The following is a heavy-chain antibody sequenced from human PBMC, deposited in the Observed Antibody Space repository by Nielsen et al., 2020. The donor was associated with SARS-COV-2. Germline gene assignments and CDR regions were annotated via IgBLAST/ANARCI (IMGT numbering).Heavy chain of an antibody. J-gene: IGHJ3*02. D-gene: IGHD3-22*01. CDR2: ISSSSSYT. Sequence: GESLKISCAASGFTFSDYYMSWIRQAPGKGLEWVSYISSSSSYTNYADFVKGRFTIPRDNAKNSLYLQMNSLRAEDTAVYYCARDLNSSGYYPSDAFDIWGQGTMVTVSS. CDR3: ARDLNSSGYYPSDAFDI. CDR1: GFTFSDYY. V-gene: IGHV3-11*06.